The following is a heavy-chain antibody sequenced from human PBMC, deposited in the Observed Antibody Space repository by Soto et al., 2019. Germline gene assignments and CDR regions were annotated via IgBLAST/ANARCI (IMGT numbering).Heavy chain of an antibody. CDR3: AKDLGGYQYYFVH. V-gene: IGHV3-30*18. CDR2: ILYDGSNK. Sequence: GGSLRLSCAASGFIFSNYGMHWVRQAPGKGLEWVAVILYDGSNKYYADSVKGRFTISRDNSKNTLYLQMNSLRPEDTAVYYCAKDLGGYQYYFVHWGQGTLVTVSS. J-gene: IGHJ4*02. D-gene: IGHD5-12*01. CDR1: GFIFSNYG.